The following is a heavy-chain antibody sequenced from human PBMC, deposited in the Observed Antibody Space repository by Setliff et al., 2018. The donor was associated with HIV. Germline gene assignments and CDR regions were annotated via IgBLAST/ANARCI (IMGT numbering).Heavy chain of an antibody. Sequence: GSLRLSCAASGFTFRNAWMSWVRQAPGKGLEWVGRIKSKSDGGAVHYAAPVKGRFTISRDDSKNTLYLQMNSLKTEDTAVYYCTTRLSGSYIPHWFAPWGQGTLVTVSS. D-gene: IGHD1-26*01. CDR3: TTRLSGSYIPHWFAP. J-gene: IGHJ5*02. CDR2: IKSKSDGGAV. CDR1: GFTFRNAW. V-gene: IGHV3-15*06.